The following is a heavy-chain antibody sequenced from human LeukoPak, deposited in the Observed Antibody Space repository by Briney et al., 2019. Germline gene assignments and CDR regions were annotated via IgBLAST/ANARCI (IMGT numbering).Heavy chain of an antibody. CDR1: GGSISSSSYY. V-gene: IGHV4-39*07. CDR3: ARDGGRYCSSTSCYAPLFDY. D-gene: IGHD2-2*01. Sequence: SETLSLTCTVSGGSISSSSYYWGWIRQPPGKGLEWIGSIYYSGSTYYNPSLKGRVTISVDTSKNQFSLKLSSVTAADTAVYYCARDGGRYCSSTSCYAPLFDYWGQGTLVTVSS. CDR2: IYYSGST. J-gene: IGHJ4*02.